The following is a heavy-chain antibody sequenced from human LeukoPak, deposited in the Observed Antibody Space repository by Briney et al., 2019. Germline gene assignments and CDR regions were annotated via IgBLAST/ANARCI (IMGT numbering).Heavy chain of an antibody. CDR2: IYYSGST. D-gene: IGHD6-13*01. CDR1: GGSISSSSYY. V-gene: IGHV4-39*07. J-gene: IGHJ1*01. CDR3: AYSSSRRAEYFQH. Sequence: SETLSLTCTVSGGSISSSSYYWGWIRQPPGKGLECIGSIYYSGSTYYNPSLKSRVTISVDTSKNQFSLKLSSVTAADTAVYYCAYSSSRRAEYFQHWGQGTLVTVSS.